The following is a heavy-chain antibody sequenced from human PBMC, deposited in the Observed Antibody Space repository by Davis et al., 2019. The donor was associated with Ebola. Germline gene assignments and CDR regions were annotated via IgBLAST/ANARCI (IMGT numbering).Heavy chain of an antibody. J-gene: IGHJ6*03. CDR2: IEYDGSHK. CDR1: GFTFRHFG. D-gene: IGHD4-17*01. V-gene: IGHV3-30*02. Sequence: GESLKISCAASGFTFRHFGIHWVRQAPGKGLEWVALIEYDGSHKYYADSVKGRFTISRDDSENTLNLEMNSLTVEDTAIYYCVKWGLRYGDGVFSSYYMDVWGKGTPVTVSS. CDR3: VKWGLRYGDGVFSSYYMDV.